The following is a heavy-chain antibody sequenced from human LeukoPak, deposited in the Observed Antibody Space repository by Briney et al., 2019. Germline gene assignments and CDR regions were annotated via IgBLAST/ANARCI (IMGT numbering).Heavy chain of an antibody. D-gene: IGHD6-13*01. J-gene: IGHJ4*02. V-gene: IGHV1-2*04. CDR2: INPNSGGT. CDR1: GYTFTGYY. CDR3: AREGEVAAHDY. Sequence: ASVKVSCKASGYTFTGYYMHWVRQAPGQGLEWMGWINPNSGGTNYAQKFQGWVTMTRDTSTSTVYMELSSLRSEDTAVYYCAREGEVAAHDYWGQGTLVTVSS.